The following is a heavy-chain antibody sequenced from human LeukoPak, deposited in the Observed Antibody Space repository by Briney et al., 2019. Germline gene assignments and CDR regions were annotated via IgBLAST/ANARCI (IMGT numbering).Heavy chain of an antibody. V-gene: IGHV3-30*18. CDR1: GFPFSSYG. CDR3: AKEECGDAYNFGDRDN. CDR2: LSYGRHNK. D-gene: IGHD5-24*01. J-gene: IGHJ4*02. Sequence: PPGGSLRLSCAASGFPFSSYGMHWVRQAPGKGLEWVSLLSYGRHNKSYADSLKGRFTISRDNSKNTLYLQMNSLRAEDTAVYYCAKEECGDAYNFGDRDNWRRGTLVSVSS.